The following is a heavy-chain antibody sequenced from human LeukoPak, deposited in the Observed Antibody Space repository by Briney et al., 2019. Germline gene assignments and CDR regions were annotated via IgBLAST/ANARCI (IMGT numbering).Heavy chain of an antibody. V-gene: IGHV1-69*05. Sequence: SVKVSCKASGGTFSSYAISWVRQAPGQGLEWMGGIIPIFGTATYAQKFQGRVTITTDESTSTAYMELSSLRSEDTAVYYCARGRYYYDSSGYYPRHYFDYWGQGTLVTVSS. CDR3: ARGRYYYDSSGYYPRHYFDY. CDR2: IIPIFGTA. CDR1: GGTFSSYA. D-gene: IGHD3-22*01. J-gene: IGHJ4*02.